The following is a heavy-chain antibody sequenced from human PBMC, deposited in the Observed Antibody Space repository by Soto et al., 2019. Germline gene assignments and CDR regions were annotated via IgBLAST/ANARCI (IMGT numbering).Heavy chain of an antibody. Sequence: SETLSLTCAVSGGSFSGYYWTWIRQPPGTGLEWIGEINHSGSTNYNPSLKSRVTISVDTSKNQFSLKLTSVTAADTAVYYCVRDRMLRAPIDFYGMNVWGQGTTVTVSS. V-gene: IGHV4-34*01. CDR2: INHSGST. J-gene: IGHJ6*02. CDR3: VRDRMLRAPIDFYGMNV. D-gene: IGHD3-10*01. CDR1: GGSFSGYY.